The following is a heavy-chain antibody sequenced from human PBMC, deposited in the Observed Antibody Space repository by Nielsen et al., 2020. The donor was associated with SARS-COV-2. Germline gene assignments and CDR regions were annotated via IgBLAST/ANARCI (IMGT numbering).Heavy chain of an antibody. D-gene: IGHD5-18*01. CDR1: GFSFRSYA. V-gene: IGHV3-23*01. CDR2: ISGRGGNT. J-gene: IGHJ4*02. Sequence: EYLNIHCAASGFSFRSYAMNWVRHAPVKGLEWVSAISGRGGNTFYADSVKGRFTISRDNSKSTLYLQMNSLSAEDTAIYYCAKSDGGYSYGYPDYWGQGTLVTVSS. CDR3: AKSDGGYSYGYPDY.